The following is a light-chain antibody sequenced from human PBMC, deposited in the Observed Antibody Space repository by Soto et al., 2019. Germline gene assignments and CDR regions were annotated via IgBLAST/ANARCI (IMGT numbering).Light chain of an antibody. CDR2: GAS. CDR1: QSVSSN. CDR3: QQYNNWPRT. V-gene: IGKV3-15*01. Sequence: EIVMTQSPSTLSVSPGERAPLSCRASQSVSSNLAWYQQKPGQAPRLLIYGASTRATGIPAMFSGSGSVTEFTLTISSLQSEDFAVYYCQQYNNWPRTFGQGTKVDI. J-gene: IGKJ1*01.